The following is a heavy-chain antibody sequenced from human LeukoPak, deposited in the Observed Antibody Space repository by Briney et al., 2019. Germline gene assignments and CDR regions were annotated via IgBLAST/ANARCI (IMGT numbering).Heavy chain of an antibody. V-gene: IGHV4-39*01. J-gene: IGHJ4*02. CDR1: GGSIGSSNYF. CDR2: IYYSGTI. CDR3: ARHEEEDGYNAKTFDY. Sequence: SETLSLTCTVSGGSIGSSNYFWGWIRQTPGMGLGEIGSIYYSGTIYYNPSLKSRVTISVDTSKNQFSLRLRSVTAADTAVYYCARHEEEDGYNAKTFDYWGQGTLVTVSS. D-gene: IGHD5-24*01.